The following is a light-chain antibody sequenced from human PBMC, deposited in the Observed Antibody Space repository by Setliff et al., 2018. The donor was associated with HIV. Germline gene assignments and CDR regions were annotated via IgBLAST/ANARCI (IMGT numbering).Light chain of an antibody. CDR3: SSYTSTRSWV. CDR2: VVN. V-gene: IGLV2-14*03. Sequence: QSALTQPTSVSGSPGQSIAISCNGTGSDIGGYNYVSWYQQQPGKAPKLIIYVVNSRPSGISTRFSGSKSGNTASLTISGLQAGDEAVYFCSSYTSTRSWVFGGGTKVTVL. J-gene: IGLJ3*02. CDR1: GSDIGGYNY.